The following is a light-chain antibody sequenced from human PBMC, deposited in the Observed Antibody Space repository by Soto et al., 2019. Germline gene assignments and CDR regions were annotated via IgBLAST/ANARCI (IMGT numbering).Light chain of an antibody. CDR1: SSDVGGYNY. CDR2: EVS. Sequence: QSALTQPPSASGSPEQSVTISCTGTSSDVGGYNYVSWYQHHPGKAPKLMIYEVSKRPSGVPDRFSGSKSGNTASLTVSGLQAEDEADYYCSSYTGSSILYVFGTGTKLTVL. V-gene: IGLV2-8*01. J-gene: IGLJ1*01. CDR3: SSYTGSSILYV.